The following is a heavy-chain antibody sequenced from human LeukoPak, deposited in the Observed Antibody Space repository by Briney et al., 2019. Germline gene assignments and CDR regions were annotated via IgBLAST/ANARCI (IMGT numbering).Heavy chain of an antibody. D-gene: IGHD3-10*01. J-gene: IGHJ4*02. CDR2: ISSSSSTI. Sequence: GGSLRLSCAASGFTFSSYSMNWVRQAPGKGLEWVSYISSSSSTIYYADSVKGRFTISRDNAKNSLYLQMNSLRDEDTAVYYCAKGSRAGSYYNAFDYWGQGTLVTVSS. CDR3: AKGSRAGSYYNAFDY. V-gene: IGHV3-48*02. CDR1: GFTFSSYS.